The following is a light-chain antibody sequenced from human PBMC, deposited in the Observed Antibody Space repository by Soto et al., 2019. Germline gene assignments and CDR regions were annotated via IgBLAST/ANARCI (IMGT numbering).Light chain of an antibody. CDR2: EDT. CDR3: SSFAGSGTLVV. V-gene: IGLV2-23*01. CDR1: KTDIGNYNL. J-gene: IGLJ2*01. Sequence: QSALTQPASVSGSPGQSITISCTGTKTDIGNYNLVSWYQRHPDKAPKLIIYEDTKRPSGISNRFSASKSGTTASLTISGLQAEDEADYHCSSFAGSGTLVVFGGETKLTVL.